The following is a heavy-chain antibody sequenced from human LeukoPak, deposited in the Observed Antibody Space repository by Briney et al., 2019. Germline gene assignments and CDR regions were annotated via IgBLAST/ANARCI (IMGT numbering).Heavy chain of an antibody. V-gene: IGHV3-33*01. D-gene: IGHD5-18*01. CDR2: IWFDGKNE. Sequence: PGRSLRLSCAASGFTFSSYGMHWVRQAPGKGLEWVADIWFDGKNEHFADSVKGRFTISRDNSKNTLYLQMNSLRAEDTAVYYCYGIQLYPNNWFDPWGQGTLVTVSS. CDR1: GFTFSSYG. J-gene: IGHJ5*02. CDR3: YGIQLYPNNWFDP.